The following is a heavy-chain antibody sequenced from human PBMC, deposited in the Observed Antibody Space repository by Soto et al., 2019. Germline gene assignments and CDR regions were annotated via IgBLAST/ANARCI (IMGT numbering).Heavy chain of an antibody. Sequence: GASVKVSCKASGGTFSSYAISWVRQAPGQGLEWMGGIIPIFGTANYAQKFQGRVTITADESTSTAYMELSSLRSEDTAVYYCARLDIVATTTAYYYYGMDVWGQGTTVTVSS. D-gene: IGHD5-12*01. V-gene: IGHV1-69*13. CDR2: IIPIFGTA. J-gene: IGHJ6*02. CDR1: GGTFSSYA. CDR3: ARLDIVATTTAYYYYGMDV.